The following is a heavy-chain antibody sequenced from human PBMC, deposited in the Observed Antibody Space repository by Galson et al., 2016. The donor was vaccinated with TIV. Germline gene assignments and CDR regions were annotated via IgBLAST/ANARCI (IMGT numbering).Heavy chain of an antibody. J-gene: IGHJ4*02. D-gene: IGHD6-25*01. CDR3: AKDRGYFEGFDH. V-gene: IGHV3-23*01. Sequence: SLRLSCAASGFTFSSYAMTWVRQAPGKGLEWVSALSGGATNTYYSDSVKGRFTISRDNSQNKVFPEMDSLRVDDTAVYYCAKDRGYFEGFDHWGPGTLVTVSS. CDR1: GFTFSSYA. CDR2: LSGGATNT.